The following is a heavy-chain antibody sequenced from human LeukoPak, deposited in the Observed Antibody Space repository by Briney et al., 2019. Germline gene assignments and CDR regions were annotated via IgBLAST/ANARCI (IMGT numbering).Heavy chain of an antibody. J-gene: IGHJ4*02. D-gene: IGHD3-22*01. Sequence: SETLSLTCTVSGDSMNNYYWSWIRQPPGKGLEWIGNINYSGSTNSNPSLKSRATISVDMSRKHFFLDLSSVTAADTAVYYCARRGYYYDFDYWGQGTLVTVSS. CDR2: INYSGST. V-gene: IGHV4-59*01. CDR3: ARRGYYYDFDY. CDR1: GDSMNNYY.